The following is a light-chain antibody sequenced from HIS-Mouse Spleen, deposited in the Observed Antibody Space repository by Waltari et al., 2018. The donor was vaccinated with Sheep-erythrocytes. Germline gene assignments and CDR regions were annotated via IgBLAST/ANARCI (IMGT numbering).Light chain of an antibody. Sequence: QSALTQPPSVSGSPGQSVTISCTATSSDVGSYNRVSWYHQPPGTAPKLMIYEVSNRPSGVPDRFSGSKSGNTASLTISGLQAEDEADYYCSSYTSSSTFVVFGGGTKLTVL. CDR3: SSYTSSSTFVV. V-gene: IGLV2-18*02. CDR2: EVS. J-gene: IGLJ2*01. CDR1: SSDVGSYNR.